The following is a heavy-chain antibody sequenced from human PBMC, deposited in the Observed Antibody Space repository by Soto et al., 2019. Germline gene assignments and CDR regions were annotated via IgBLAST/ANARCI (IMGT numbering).Heavy chain of an antibody. J-gene: IGHJ4*02. CDR1: GFTFSSYG. V-gene: IGHV3-33*01. CDR3: ARDRVVPAATFDY. D-gene: IGHD2-2*01. Sequence: GSLRLSCAASGFTFSSYGMHWVRQAPGKGLEWVAVIWYDGSNKYYADSVKGRFTISRDNSKNTLYLQMNSLRAEDTAVYYCARDRVVPAATFDYWGQGTLVTVSS. CDR2: IWYDGSNK.